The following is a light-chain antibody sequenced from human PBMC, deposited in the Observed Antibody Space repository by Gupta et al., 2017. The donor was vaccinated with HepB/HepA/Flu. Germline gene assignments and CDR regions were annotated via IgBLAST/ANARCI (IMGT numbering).Light chain of an antibody. CDR3: QQYNSYLT. Sequence: DIQMTQSPSTLSASVGDRVTITCRASQSISSWLAWYQQKPGKAPKLLIYKASSLESGVPSRLSGSGSGTEFTLTISSLQPDDFATYYCQQYNSYLTFGGGTKVGSN. V-gene: IGKV1-5*03. CDR2: KAS. CDR1: QSISSW. J-gene: IGKJ4*01.